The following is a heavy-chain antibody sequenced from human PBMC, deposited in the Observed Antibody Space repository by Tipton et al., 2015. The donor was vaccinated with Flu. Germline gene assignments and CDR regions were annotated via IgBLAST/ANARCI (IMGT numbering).Heavy chain of an antibody. CDR3: ARDRGFGAYTFDY. D-gene: IGHD3-10*01. V-gene: IGHV1-46*01. J-gene: IGHJ4*02. CDR1: GYNFTNYN. CDR2: IYPSGGGT. Sequence: QVQLVQSGAEVKKPGASVRISCTASGYNFTNYNMHWVRQAPGQGPEWMGIIYPSGGGTTYAQRFKGRVTLTRDKSTNTVYMELSSLRSDDTAFYYCARDRGFGAYTFDYWGQGTLVTVAS.